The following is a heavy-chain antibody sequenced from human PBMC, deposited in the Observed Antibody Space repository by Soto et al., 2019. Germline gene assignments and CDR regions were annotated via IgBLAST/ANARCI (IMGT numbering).Heavy chain of an antibody. CDR3: ARTRLGYCSGGSCETFDY. V-gene: IGHV4-4*07. J-gene: IGHJ4*02. CDR1: GGPIRRYH. CDR2: IYTSGST. Sequence: SETLSPPSTVAGGPIRRYHWSCIGQPAGQGLEWIGRIYTSGSTNYNPSLKSRVTMSVDTSKNQFSLKLSSVTAADTAVYYCARTRLGYCSGGSCETFDYWGQGTLVNVS. D-gene: IGHD2-15*01.